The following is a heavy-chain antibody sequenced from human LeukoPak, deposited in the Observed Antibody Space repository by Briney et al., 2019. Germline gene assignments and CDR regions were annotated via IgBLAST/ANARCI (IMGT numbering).Heavy chain of an antibody. CDR3: ARPKAADDDAFDI. D-gene: IGHD6-13*01. Sequence: PSETLSLTCAVYGGSFSGYYWSWIRQPPGKGLEWIGEINHSGSTNYNPSLKSRVTISVGTSKNQFSLKLSSVTAADTAVYYCARPKAADDDAFDIWGQGTMVTVSS. J-gene: IGHJ3*02. CDR2: INHSGST. V-gene: IGHV4-34*01. CDR1: GGSFSGYY.